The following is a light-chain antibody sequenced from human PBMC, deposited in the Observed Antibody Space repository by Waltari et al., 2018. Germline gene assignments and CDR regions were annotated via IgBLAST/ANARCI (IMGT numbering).Light chain of an antibody. V-gene: IGLV1-44*01. J-gene: IGLJ2*01. CDR1: SSNLENYS. Sequence: QSGLTQPPSASGTPGQRVTISCSGSSSNLENYSVNCYPQLPGTAAKLLIYSNNQRPSGVPDRFSGSKSGTSASLAISGLQSDDEGDYYCAAWDDSLGGPLFGGGTELTVL. CDR2: SNN. CDR3: AAWDDSLGGPL.